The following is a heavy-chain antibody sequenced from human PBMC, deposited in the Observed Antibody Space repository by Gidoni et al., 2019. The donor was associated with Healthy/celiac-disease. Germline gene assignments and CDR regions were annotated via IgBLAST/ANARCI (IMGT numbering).Heavy chain of an antibody. CDR2: IYSGGST. CDR1: GFTVSSNY. J-gene: IGHJ3*02. D-gene: IGHD2-21*01. CDR3: ASLFSRAFDI. V-gene: IGHV3-53*01. Sequence: SGFTVSSNYMSWVRQAPGKGLEWVSVIYSGGSTYYADSVKGRFTISRDTSKNTLYLQMNSLSAEDTAVYYCASLFSRAFDIWGQGTMVTVSS.